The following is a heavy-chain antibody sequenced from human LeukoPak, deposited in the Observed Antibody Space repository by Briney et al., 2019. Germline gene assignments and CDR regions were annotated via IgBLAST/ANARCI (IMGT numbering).Heavy chain of an antibody. CDR1: GYTFTSYY. CDR2: INPSGGST. D-gene: IGHD6-19*01. Sequence: ASVKVSCKASGYTFTSYYMHWVRQAPGQGLEWMGIINPSGGSTSYAQEFLGRVLMPRATSTSTVYMELSSLRSEDTAVYYCARDPSIAVAGTKWWFGGMDVWGQGTTVTVSS. CDR3: ARDPSIAVAGTKWWFGGMDV. J-gene: IGHJ6*02. V-gene: IGHV1-46*01.